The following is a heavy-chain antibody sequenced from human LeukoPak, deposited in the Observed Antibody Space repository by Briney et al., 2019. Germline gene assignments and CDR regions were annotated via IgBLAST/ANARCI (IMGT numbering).Heavy chain of an antibody. CDR1: GYSISGGYY. V-gene: IGHV4-38-2*02. CDR2: IYPTGST. D-gene: IGHD6-13*01. J-gene: IGHJ5*02. CDR3: ARAYSSSWYWNWFDP. Sequence: PSETLSLTCTVSGYSISGGYYWGWIRQPPGKGLEWIGNIYPTGSTYYNPSLKSRVTISVDTSKNQFSLKVSSVSAADTAVYYCARAYSSSWYWNWFDPWGQGTLVTVSS.